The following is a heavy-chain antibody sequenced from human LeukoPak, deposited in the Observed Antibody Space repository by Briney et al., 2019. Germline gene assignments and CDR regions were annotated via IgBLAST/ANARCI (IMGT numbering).Heavy chain of an antibody. J-gene: IGHJ4*02. D-gene: IGHD6-13*01. CDR3: AKEKIESIAAAGPYYDY. CDR1: GFTFSSYG. V-gene: IGHV3-30*18. CDR2: ISYDGSNK. Sequence: GRSLRLSCAASGFTFSSYGMHRVRQAPVKGLEWVAVISYDGSNKYYADSVKGRFTISRDNSKNTLYLQMNSLRAEDTAVYYCAKEKIESIAAAGPYYDYWGQGTLVTVSS.